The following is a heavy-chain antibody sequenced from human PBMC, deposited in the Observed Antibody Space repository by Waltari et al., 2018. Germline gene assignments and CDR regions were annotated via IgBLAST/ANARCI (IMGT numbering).Heavy chain of an antibody. CDR2: INPNSGGT. CDR1: GYTFTGYY. D-gene: IGHD6-6*01. CDR3: ARDQDMAAPAGVYWYFDL. J-gene: IGHJ2*01. Sequence: QVQLVQPGAEVKKPGASVTVSCKASGYTFTGYYMHRVRQAPGQGLEWMGWINPNSGGTNYAQKFQGRVTMTRDTSISTAYMELSRLRSDDTAVYYCARDQDMAAPAGVYWYFDLWGRGTLVTVSS. V-gene: IGHV1-2*02.